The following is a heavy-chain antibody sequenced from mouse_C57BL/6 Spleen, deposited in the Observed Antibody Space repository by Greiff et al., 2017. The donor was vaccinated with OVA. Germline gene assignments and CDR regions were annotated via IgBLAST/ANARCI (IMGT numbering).Heavy chain of an antibody. V-gene: IGHV1-26*01. D-gene: IGHD1-1*01. CDR1: GYTFTDYY. CDR2: INPNNGGT. J-gene: IGHJ1*03. Sequence: VQLQQSGPELVKPGASVKISCKASGYTFTDYYMNWVKQSHGKSLEWIGDINPNNGGTSYNQKFKGKATLTVDKSSSTAYMELRSLTSEDSAVYYCAREGLFITTVVARYFDVWGTGTTVTVSS. CDR3: AREGLFITTVVARYFDV.